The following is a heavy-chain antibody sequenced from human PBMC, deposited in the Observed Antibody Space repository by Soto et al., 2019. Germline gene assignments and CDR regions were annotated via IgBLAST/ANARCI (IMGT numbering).Heavy chain of an antibody. D-gene: IGHD3-22*01. Sequence: SETLSLTCTVSGGSISSYYWSWIRQPPGKXLEWIGYIYYSGSTNYNPSLKSRVTISVDTSKNQFSLKLSSVAAADTAVYYCARSVSGYYYDSSGYHYDYWGQGPLVTVSS. V-gene: IGHV4-59*01. CDR2: IYYSGST. CDR3: ARSVSGYYYDSSGYHYDY. CDR1: GGSISSYY. J-gene: IGHJ4*02.